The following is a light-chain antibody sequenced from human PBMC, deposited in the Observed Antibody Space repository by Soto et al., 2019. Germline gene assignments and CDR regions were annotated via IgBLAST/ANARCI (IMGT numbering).Light chain of an antibody. J-gene: IGLJ1*01. Sequence: QSALTQPASVSGSPGQTITISCTGTSSDVGDYNYVSWYQQHPGKAPKLMIYEVGNRPSGVSSRFYGSKSGKTASLTISGLQAEDEADYYCKSFTSSSTFVFGTGTKVTVL. CDR3: KSFTSSSTFV. V-gene: IGLV2-14*01. CDR2: EVG. CDR1: SSDVGDYNY.